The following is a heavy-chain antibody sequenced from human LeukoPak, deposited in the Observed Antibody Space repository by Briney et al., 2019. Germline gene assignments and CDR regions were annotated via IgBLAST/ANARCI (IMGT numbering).Heavy chain of an antibody. CDR1: GGSISRYY. CDR2: IYYSGST. J-gene: IGHJ4*02. V-gene: IGHV4-59*08. CDR3: ARVLRYYDSSGYYWRYYFDY. D-gene: IGHD3-22*01. Sequence: SETLSLTCIVSGGSISRYYWSWIRQPPGKGLEWIGYIYYSGSTNYNPSLKSRVTISVDTSKNQFSLKLSSVTAADTAVYYCARVLRYYDSSGYYWRYYFDYWGQGTLVTVSS.